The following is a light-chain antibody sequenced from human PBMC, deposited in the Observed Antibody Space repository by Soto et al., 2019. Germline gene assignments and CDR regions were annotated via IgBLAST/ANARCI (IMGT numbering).Light chain of an antibody. CDR3: QSYDDSLSVHYV. Sequence: QSVLTQPPSVSGAPGQRVTISCTGSSSNIGSTYDVQWYQQLPGTAPKLLIHGTTNRPSGVPDRFSGSTSGTSASLAITGVQADDEADYYCQSYDDSLSVHYVFGTGTKVTVL. CDR1: SSNIGSTYD. V-gene: IGLV1-40*01. J-gene: IGLJ1*01. CDR2: GTT.